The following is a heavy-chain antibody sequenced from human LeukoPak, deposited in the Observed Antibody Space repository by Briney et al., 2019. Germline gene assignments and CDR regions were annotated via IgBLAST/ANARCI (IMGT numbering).Heavy chain of an antibody. Sequence: RPSETLSLTCTVSGGSISSYYWSWFRQPPGKGLEWIGYIYKSGSTNYSPSLKSRVTISLDTSKNQFSLKLSPVTAADTAVYYCAKSNGYGLVDIWGQGTMVTVSS. CDR2: IYKSGST. D-gene: IGHD3-10*01. V-gene: IGHV4-59*12. CDR3: AKSNGYGLVDI. J-gene: IGHJ3*02. CDR1: GGSISSYY.